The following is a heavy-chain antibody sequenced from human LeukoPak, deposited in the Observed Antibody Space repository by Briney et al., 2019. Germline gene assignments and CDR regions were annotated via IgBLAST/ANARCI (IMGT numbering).Heavy chain of an antibody. D-gene: IGHD2-21*02. CDR2: ISGSGGST. CDR3: AKSHHVTAIDY. J-gene: IGHJ4*02. Sequence: GGSLRLSCAASGFTFSSYGMHWVRQAPGKGLEWVSAISGSGGSTYYAGSVKGRFTISRDNSKNTLYLQMNSLRADDTAVYYCAKSHHVTAIDYWGQGTLVTVSS. CDR1: GFTFSSYG. V-gene: IGHV3-23*01.